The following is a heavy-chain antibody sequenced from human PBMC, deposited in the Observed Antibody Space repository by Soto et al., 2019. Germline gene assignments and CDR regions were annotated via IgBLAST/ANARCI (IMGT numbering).Heavy chain of an antibody. V-gene: IGHV3-21*01. CDR1: GFTFSSYS. CDR3: ARDTVTTKYYFDY. D-gene: IGHD4-17*01. J-gene: IGHJ4*02. CDR2: ISSSSSYI. Sequence: GGSLRLSCAASGFTFSSYSMNWVRQAPGKGLEWVSSISSSSSYIYYADSVRGRFTISRDNAKNSLYLQMNSLRAEDTAVYYCARDTVTTKYYFDYWGQGTLVTVSS.